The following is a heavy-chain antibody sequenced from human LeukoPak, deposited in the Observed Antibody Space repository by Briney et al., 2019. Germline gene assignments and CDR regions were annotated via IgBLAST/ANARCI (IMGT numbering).Heavy chain of an antibody. D-gene: IGHD5/OR15-5a*01. V-gene: IGHV3-74*01. J-gene: IGHJ4*02. Sequence: GGSLRLSCEASGFTFSNYWMHWVRQPPGKGLMWVSQISTDGSQTFYADSVKGRFTISRDNAQNTLFLQMDSLRPEDTAVYYCVRSLRSTDFWGQGTLVTVSS. CDR3: VRSLRSTDF. CDR1: GFTFSNYW. CDR2: ISTDGSQT.